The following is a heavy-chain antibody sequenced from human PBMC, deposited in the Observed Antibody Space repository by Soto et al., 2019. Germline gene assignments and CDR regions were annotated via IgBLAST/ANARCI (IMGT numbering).Heavy chain of an antibody. CDR2: ISYDGSRK. CDR3: ARGDREDIAEVVGVRPGEYSMDV. J-gene: IGHJ6*02. V-gene: IGHV3-30-3*01. CDR1: EFTFRIFA. D-gene: IGHD1-26*01. Sequence: QVHLVESGGGVVQPGSSLRLSCAASEFTFRIFAMHWLRQSPGKGLEWVAVISYDGSRKADSVKGRFTVSRDNSWNTLYLQMNSLRADDTARYYCARGDREDIAEVVGVRPGEYSMDVWGQGTRVTVSS.